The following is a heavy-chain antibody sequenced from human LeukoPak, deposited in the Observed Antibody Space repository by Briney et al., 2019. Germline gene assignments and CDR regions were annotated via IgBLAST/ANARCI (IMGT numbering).Heavy chain of an antibody. D-gene: IGHD2-15*01. CDR2: INPSGGST. Sequence: ASVKVSCKASGGTFSSYAISWVRQAPGQGLEWMGVINPSGGSTSYPQKFQGRVTMTRDTSTSTANMELSSLRSEDTAVYYCVTDPSYCSGGTCYPKGDFDYWGQGPLVTVSS. CDR3: VTDPSYCSGGTCYPKGDFDY. CDR1: GGTFSSYA. J-gene: IGHJ4*02. V-gene: IGHV1-46*01.